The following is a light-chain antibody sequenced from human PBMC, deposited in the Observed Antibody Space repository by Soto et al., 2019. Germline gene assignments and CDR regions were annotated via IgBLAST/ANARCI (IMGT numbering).Light chain of an antibody. V-gene: IGLV2-14*03. Sequence: QSALTQSASVSGSPGQSITISCTGTSSDVGGYNYVSWFQQHPGKAPKLKIYEVSNRPSGVSNRFSGSKSGYTASLTISGLQAEDEADYYCSSYTSSSTGVFGGGTKLTVL. CDR2: EVS. J-gene: IGLJ3*02. CDR3: SSYTSSSTGV. CDR1: SSDVGGYNY.